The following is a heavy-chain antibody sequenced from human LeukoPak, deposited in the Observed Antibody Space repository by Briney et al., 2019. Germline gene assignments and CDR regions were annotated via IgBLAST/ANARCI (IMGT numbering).Heavy chain of an antibody. J-gene: IGHJ4*02. Sequence: GGSLRLSCAAPGFTFTTYEMSWVRQAPGKGLEGVSYISNSGITTYYADSVKVRFTISRDNAQYSLYLQMNSLRAGDTAVYFCAKQTVNYDLLPGYFDCWGQGALVTVSS. D-gene: IGHD3-9*01. CDR1: GFTFTTYE. CDR3: AKQTVNYDLLPGYFDC. CDR2: ISNSGITT. V-gene: IGHV3-48*03.